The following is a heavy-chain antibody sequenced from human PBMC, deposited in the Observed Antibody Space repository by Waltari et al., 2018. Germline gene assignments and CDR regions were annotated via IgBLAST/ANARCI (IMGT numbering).Heavy chain of an antibody. J-gene: IGHJ4*02. D-gene: IGHD6-13*01. CDR2: IYSGGST. CDR1: SSYA. CDR3: ATPYSSSWYYFDY. V-gene: IGHV3-23*03. Sequence: SSYAMSWVRQAPGKGLEWVSVIYSGGSTYYADSVKGRFTISRDNSKNTLYLQMNSLRAEDTAVYYCATPYSSSWYYFDYWGQGTLVTVSS.